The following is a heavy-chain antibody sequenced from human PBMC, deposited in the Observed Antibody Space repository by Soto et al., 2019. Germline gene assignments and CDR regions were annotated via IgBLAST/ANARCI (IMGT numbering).Heavy chain of an antibody. J-gene: IGHJ4*02. Sequence: PSETLSLTCAVSGGSVSSGGYSWSWIRQPPGKGLEWIGYIYYSGSTNYNPSLKSRVTISVDTPKNQFSLKLSSVTAADTAVYYCARRYSSRLDFWGQGTLVTVSS. CDR3: ARRYSSRLDF. CDR2: IYYSGST. V-gene: IGHV4-61*08. D-gene: IGHD6-19*01. CDR1: GGSVSSGGYS.